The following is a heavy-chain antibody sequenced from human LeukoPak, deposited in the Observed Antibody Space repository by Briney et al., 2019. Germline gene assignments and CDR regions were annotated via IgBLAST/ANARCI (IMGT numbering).Heavy chain of an antibody. J-gene: IGHJ4*02. V-gene: IGHV4-59*01. Sequence: PSETLSLTCTVSGGSISSYYWSWIRQPPGQGLEWIGYIYYSGSTNYNPSLKSRVTISVDTSKNQFSLKLSSVTAADTAVYYCARQSRYYDSSGYYYFDYWGQGTLVTVSS. CDR1: GGSISSYY. CDR2: IYYSGST. CDR3: ARQSRYYDSSGYYYFDY. D-gene: IGHD3-22*01.